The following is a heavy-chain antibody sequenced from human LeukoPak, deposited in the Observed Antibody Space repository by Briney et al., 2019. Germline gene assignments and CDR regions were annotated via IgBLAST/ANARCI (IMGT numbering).Heavy chain of an antibody. J-gene: IGHJ5*02. CDR3: ASGGYDFLSGYYTGRFWFEP. CDR2: INHSGST. Sequence: PSETLSLTCAVYGGSFSGYYWGWIRQPPGKGLEWIGEINHSGSTNYNPSLKSRVTISVDTSKNQFSLKLSSVTAADTAVYYCASGGYDFLSGYYTGRFWFEPWGQGTLVTVSS. CDR1: GGSFSGYY. V-gene: IGHV4-34*01. D-gene: IGHD3-3*01.